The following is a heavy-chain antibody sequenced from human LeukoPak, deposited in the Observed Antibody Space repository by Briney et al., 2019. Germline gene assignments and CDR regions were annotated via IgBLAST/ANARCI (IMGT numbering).Heavy chain of an antibody. J-gene: IGHJ4*02. CDR3: ARVKDTAMVYFDY. V-gene: IGHV3-20*04. Sequence: GGSLRLXCAASGFTFDDYGMSWVRQAPGKGLEWVSGINWNGGSTGYADSEKGRFTISRDNAKNSLYLQMNSLRAEDTALYYCARVKDTAMVYFDYWGPGTLVTVSS. CDR1: GFTFDDYG. CDR2: INWNGGST. D-gene: IGHD5-18*01.